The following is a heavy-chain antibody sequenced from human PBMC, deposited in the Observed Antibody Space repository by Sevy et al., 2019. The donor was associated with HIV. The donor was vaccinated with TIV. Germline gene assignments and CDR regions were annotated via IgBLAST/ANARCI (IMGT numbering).Heavy chain of an antibody. D-gene: IGHD3-10*01. Sequence: GGSLRLSCAASGLVFSDYYMSWIRQAPGKGLEWISYISSSGSAIYYADSVKGRFTISRDNAKNSLYLQMNSLTAEDTAVCYCARITGSGFDYWGQRTLVTVSS. V-gene: IGHV3-11*04. CDR1: GLVFSDYY. J-gene: IGHJ4*02. CDR2: ISSSGSAI. CDR3: ARITGSGFDY.